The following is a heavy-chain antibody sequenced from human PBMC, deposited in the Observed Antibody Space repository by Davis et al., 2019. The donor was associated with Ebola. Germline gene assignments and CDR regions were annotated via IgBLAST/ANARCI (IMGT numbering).Heavy chain of an antibody. CDR3: AKALWEWELLQWRYFDY. CDR1: GFTFSSYW. CDR2: ISGSGGST. D-gene: IGHD1-26*01. Sequence: GESLKISCAASGFTFSSYWMHWVRQAPGKGLEWVSAISGSGGSTYYADSVKGRFTISRDNSKNTLYLQMNSLRAEDTAVYYCAKALWEWELLQWRYFDYWGQGTLVTVSS. V-gene: IGHV3-23*01. J-gene: IGHJ4*02.